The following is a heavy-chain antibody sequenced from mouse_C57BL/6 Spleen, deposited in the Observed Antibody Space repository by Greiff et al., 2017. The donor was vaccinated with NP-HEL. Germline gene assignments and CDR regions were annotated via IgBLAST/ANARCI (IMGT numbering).Heavy chain of an antibody. CDR1: GYSITSGYY. D-gene: IGHD1-1*01. J-gene: IGHJ1*03. CDR2: ISYDGSN. V-gene: IGHV3-6*01. CDR3: ARGNGSSYGYFDV. Sequence: VQVVESGPGLVKPSQSLSLTCSVTGYSITSGYYWNWIRQFPGNKLEWMGYISYDGSNNYNPSLKNRISITRDTSKNQFFLKLNSVTTEDTATYYCARGNGSSYGYFDVWGTGTTVTVSS.